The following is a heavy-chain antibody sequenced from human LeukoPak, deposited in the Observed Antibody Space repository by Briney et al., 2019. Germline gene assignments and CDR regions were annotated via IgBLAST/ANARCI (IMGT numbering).Heavy chain of an antibody. CDR1: GFTVSSNY. CDR3: ATMGSPSPRGDY. CDR2: IYSGGST. V-gene: IGHV3-53*05. D-gene: IGHD1-26*01. Sequence: GGSLRLSCAASGFTVSSNYMSWVRQAPGKGLEWVSVIYSGGSTYYADSVKGRFTISRDNSKNSLYLQMNSLRTEDTALYYCATMGSPSPRGDYWGQGTLVTVSS. J-gene: IGHJ4*02.